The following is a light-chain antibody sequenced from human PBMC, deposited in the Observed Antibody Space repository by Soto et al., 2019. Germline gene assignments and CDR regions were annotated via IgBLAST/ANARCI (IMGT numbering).Light chain of an antibody. CDR3: QQRINWPLT. CDR1: QSVSSY. J-gene: IGKJ4*01. CDR2: DTS. Sequence: EIVLTQSPATLSLSPGERATLSCRASQSVSSYLAWYQQKPGQAPRLLIFDTSNRATGIPARFSGSGSGTDFTLTISSLDPEDFALYYCQQRINWPLTFVGGTKVEIK. V-gene: IGKV3-11*01.